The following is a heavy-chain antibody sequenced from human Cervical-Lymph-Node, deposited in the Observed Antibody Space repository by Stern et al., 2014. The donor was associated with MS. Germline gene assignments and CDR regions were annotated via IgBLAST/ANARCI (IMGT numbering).Heavy chain of an antibody. CDR3: AGQVGRGYSGYEEDAWFDP. V-gene: IGHV4-59*08. Sequence: QVQLQESGPGLVKPSETLSLTCSVSSGSLSSYLWTWIRQAPGKGLEWIGNIDYSGKTKYSPSLKSRVTLSLDTSKNHFSLKLNSVTAADTAIYYCAGQVGRGYSGYEEDAWFDPWGQGTQVTVSS. CDR1: SGSLSSYL. J-gene: IGHJ5*02. CDR2: IDYSGKT. D-gene: IGHD5-12*01.